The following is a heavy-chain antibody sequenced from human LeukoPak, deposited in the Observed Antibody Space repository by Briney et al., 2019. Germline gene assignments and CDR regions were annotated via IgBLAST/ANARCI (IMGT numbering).Heavy chain of an antibody. CDR3: ARAFSGSYYTAPFDY. Sequence: GGSLRLSCAASGFTFSSYGMHWVRQAPGKGLEWVAVISYDGSNKYYADSVKGRFTISRDNSKNTLYLQMNSLRAEDTAVYYCARAFSGSYYTAPFDYWGQGTLVTVSS. D-gene: IGHD3-10*01. CDR2: ISYDGSNK. CDR1: GFTFSSYG. J-gene: IGHJ4*02. V-gene: IGHV3-30*19.